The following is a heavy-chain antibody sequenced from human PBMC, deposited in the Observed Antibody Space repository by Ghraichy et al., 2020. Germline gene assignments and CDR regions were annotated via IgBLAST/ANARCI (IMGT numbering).Heavy chain of an antibody. D-gene: IGHD3-22*01. CDR3: ARVRVYYDSSGPLDY. V-gene: IGHV1-46*01. J-gene: IGHJ4*02. Sequence: ASVKVSCKASGYTFTSYYMHWVRQAPGQGLEWMEIINPSGGSTSYAQKFQGRVTMTRDTSTSTVYMELSSLRSEDTAVYYCARVRVYYDSSGPLDYRGQGTLVTVSS. CDR1: GYTFTSYY. CDR2: INPSGGST.